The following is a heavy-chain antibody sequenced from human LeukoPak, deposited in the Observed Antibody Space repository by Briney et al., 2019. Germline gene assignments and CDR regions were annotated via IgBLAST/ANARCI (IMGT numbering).Heavy chain of an antibody. J-gene: IGHJ4*02. D-gene: IGHD2-2*02. CDR2: IYYSGST. CDR1: GGSISSSSYY. Sequence: PSETLSLTCTVSGGSISSSSYYWGWIRQPPGKGLEWIGSIYYSGSTYYNPSLKSRVTISVDTSKNQFSLKLSSVTAADTAVYYCARELGYCSSTSCYRGPFDYWGQGTLVTVSS. V-gene: IGHV4-39*07. CDR3: ARELGYCSSTSCYRGPFDY.